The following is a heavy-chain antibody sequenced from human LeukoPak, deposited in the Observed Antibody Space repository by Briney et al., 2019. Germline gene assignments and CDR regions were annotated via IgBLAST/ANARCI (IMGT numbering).Heavy chain of an antibody. Sequence: SETLSLTCAVYGGSFSGYYWSWIRQPPGKGLEWIGEINHSGSTNYNPCLKSRVTISVDTSKTQFSLKLSSMTAADTAVYYCARVRALYCSGGSCYPSSPHNWFDPWGQGTLVTVSS. V-gene: IGHV4-34*01. CDR3: ARVRALYCSGGSCYPSSPHNWFDP. CDR1: GGSFSGYY. J-gene: IGHJ5*02. CDR2: INHSGST. D-gene: IGHD2-15*01.